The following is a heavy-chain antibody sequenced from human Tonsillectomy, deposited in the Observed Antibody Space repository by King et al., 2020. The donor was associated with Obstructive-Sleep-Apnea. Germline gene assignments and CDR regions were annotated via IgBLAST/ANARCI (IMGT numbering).Heavy chain of an antibody. Sequence: VQLVESGGGLVQPGGSLRLSCAASGFTFSSYAMSWVRQAPGKGLEWVAAISVSGGSTYYADSVKGRFSISRDNPKNTLYLQMNSLRAEDTAVYYCAKEYYDSSGYYSDYWGQGTLVTVSS. CDR3: AKEYYDSSGYYSDY. J-gene: IGHJ4*02. V-gene: IGHV3-23*04. CDR1: GFTFSSYA. CDR2: ISVSGGST. D-gene: IGHD3-22*01.